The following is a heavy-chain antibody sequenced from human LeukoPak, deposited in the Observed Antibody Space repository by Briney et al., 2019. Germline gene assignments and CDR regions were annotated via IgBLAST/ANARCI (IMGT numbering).Heavy chain of an antibody. D-gene: IGHD1-26*01. CDR3: ARSRSPLLLRS. CDR2: MNPNSGNT. CDR1: GYTFTSYD. J-gene: IGHJ5*02. Sequence: GASVTVSCKASGYTFTSYDINWVRQATGQGLEWMGWMNPNSGNTAYAQKFQGRVTMTRNTSISTAYMELSSLRSEDTAVYYCARSRSPLLLRSWGQGTLVTVSS. V-gene: IGHV1-8*01.